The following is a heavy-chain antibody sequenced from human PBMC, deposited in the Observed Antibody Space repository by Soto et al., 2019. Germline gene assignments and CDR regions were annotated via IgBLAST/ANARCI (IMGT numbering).Heavy chain of an antibody. CDR1: GYTFTSYG. Sequence: GASVKVSCKASGYTFTSYGISWVRQAPGQGLEWMGWISAYNGNTNHAQKLQGRVPMTTDTSTSKAYMELRSLRSDDTAVYYCARANGYYYDSSGYYYYGGQGTLVTVSS. CDR2: ISAYNGNT. CDR3: ARANGYYYDSSGYYYY. V-gene: IGHV1-18*04. D-gene: IGHD3-22*01. J-gene: IGHJ4*02.